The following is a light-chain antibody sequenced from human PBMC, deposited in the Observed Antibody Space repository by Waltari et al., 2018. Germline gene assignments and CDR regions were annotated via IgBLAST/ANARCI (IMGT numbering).Light chain of an antibody. CDR3: SSYTSSSTLI. V-gene: IGLV2-14*01. CDR1: SSDVGGYNY. Sequence: QSALTQPASVSGSPGQSITISCSGTSSDVGGYNYVSWYQQYPGKAPKLMIYDVSNRPPGVSDRFSGSKSGNTASLTISGLQAEDEADYYCSSYTSSSTLIFGGGTKLTVL. J-gene: IGLJ2*01. CDR2: DVS.